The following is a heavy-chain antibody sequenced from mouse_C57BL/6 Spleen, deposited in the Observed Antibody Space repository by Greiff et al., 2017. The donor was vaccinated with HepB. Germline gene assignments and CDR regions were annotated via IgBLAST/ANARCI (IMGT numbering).Heavy chain of an antibody. CDR2: IYPGDGDT. V-gene: IGHV1-80*01. CDR1: GYAFRSYW. Sequence: QVQLKQSGAELVKPGASVKISCKASGYAFRSYWMNWVKQRPGKGLEWIGQIYPGDGDTNYNGKFKGKATLTADKSSRTAYMQLSSLTSEDSAVYFCASETTVAPWYFDVWGTGTTVTVSS. CDR3: ASETTVAPWYFDV. J-gene: IGHJ1*03. D-gene: IGHD1-1*01.